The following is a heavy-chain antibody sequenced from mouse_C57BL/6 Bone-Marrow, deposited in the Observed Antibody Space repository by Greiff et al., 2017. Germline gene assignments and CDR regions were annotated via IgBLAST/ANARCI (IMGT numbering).Heavy chain of an antibody. D-gene: IGHD1-1*01. CDR2: IDPANGNT. V-gene: IGHV14-3*01. J-gene: IGHJ1*03. Sequence: EVQLQQSVAELVRPGASVKLSCTASGFNFKNTYMHWVKQRPEQGLEWIGRIDPANGNTKYAPKFKGKATITADTSSNTAYQQLSSLKSEDTAIYYRARIGSSRGYFDVGGTGTTVTVSS. CDR1: GFNFKNTY. CDR3: ARIGSSRGYFDV.